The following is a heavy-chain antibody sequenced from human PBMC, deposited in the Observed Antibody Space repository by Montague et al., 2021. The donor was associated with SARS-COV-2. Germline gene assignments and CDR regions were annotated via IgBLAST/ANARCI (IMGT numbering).Heavy chain of an antibody. J-gene: IGHJ4*02. CDR3: ARGHLSVSMIVVVFTSASYYFDY. D-gene: IGHD3-22*01. V-gene: IGHV4-34*01. CDR1: GGSFGDDH. CDR2: IKQSGST. Sequence: SETLSLTCAVYGGSFGDDHWSWIRQPPGKGLEWIGDIKQSGSTNYNPSLKSRVAISVDTSTNQFSLKLTSVTAADTAVYFCARGHLSVSMIVVVFTSASYYFDYWGRGAQVTVSS.